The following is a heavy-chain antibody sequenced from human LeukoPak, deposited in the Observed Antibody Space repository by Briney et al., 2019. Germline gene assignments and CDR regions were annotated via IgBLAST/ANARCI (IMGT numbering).Heavy chain of an antibody. Sequence: GGSLRLSCAASGFTFSSYAMSWVRQAPGKGLEWVAFIRYDGSNKYYADSVKGRFTISRDNSKNTLYLQMNSLRAEDTAVYYCAKDRPLGTTRVAPDAFDIWGQGTMVTVSS. CDR1: GFTFSSYA. D-gene: IGHD1-7*01. V-gene: IGHV3-30*02. CDR2: IRYDGSNK. J-gene: IGHJ3*02. CDR3: AKDRPLGTTRVAPDAFDI.